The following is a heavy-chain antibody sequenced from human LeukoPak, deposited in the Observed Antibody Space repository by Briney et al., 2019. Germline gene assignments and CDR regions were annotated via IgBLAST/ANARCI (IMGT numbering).Heavy chain of an antibody. CDR1: GYTFTSYD. Sequence: GASVKVSCKASGYTFTSYDINWVRQATGQGLEWMGWMNPNSGNTGYAQKFQGRVTMTRNTSISTAYMELSGLRSEATAVYYCARGMGFSYDSRGPAFDIGGQGTMVTVSS. CDR3: ARGMGFSYDSRGPAFDI. D-gene: IGHD3-22*01. J-gene: IGHJ3*02. CDR2: MNPNSGNT. V-gene: IGHV1-8*01.